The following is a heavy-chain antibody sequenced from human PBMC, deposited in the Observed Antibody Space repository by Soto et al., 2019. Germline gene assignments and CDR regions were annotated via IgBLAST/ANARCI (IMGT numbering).Heavy chain of an antibody. Sequence: EVQLVESGGGLVKPGGSLRLSCAASGFTFSTYSMNWVRHAPGKGLEWVSSVSSTSRYISYADSLKGRFTISRDNAQNSLYLQMNSLRAEDTAVYYCARDLQAGAFDIWGQGTMVTVSS. CDR2: VSSTSRYI. CDR3: ARDLQAGAFDI. V-gene: IGHV3-21*01. CDR1: GFTFSTYS. J-gene: IGHJ3*02.